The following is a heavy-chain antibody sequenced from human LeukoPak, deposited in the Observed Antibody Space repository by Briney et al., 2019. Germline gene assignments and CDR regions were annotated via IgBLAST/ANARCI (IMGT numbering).Heavy chain of an antibody. J-gene: IGHJ6*03. D-gene: IGHD6-6*01. Sequence: SETLSLTCTVSGGSTSSSSYYWGWIRQPPGKGLEWIGSIYYSGSTYYNPSLKSRVTISVDTSKNQFSLKLSSVTAADTAVYYCAALSSSSRYYYYYMDVWGKGTTVTVSS. V-gene: IGHV4-39*01. CDR3: AALSSSSRYYYYYMDV. CDR1: GGSTSSSSYY. CDR2: IYYSGST.